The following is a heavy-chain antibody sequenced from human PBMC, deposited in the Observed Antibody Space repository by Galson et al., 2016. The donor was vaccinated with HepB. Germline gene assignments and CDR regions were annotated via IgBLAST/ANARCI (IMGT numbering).Heavy chain of an antibody. CDR2: IYLRGTT. V-gene: IGHV4-4*02. CDR3: AERRSNNWFDP. J-gene: IGHJ5*02. Sequence: SETLSLTCAVSGGSISSNYLWSWVRQPPGKGLEWIGEIYLRGTTNYNPSLKSRVTMSLDKSKNQFSLNLTSVTAADTAMYYCAERRSNNWFDPWGQGILVTVSS. D-gene: IGHD5-24*01. CDR1: GGSISSNYL.